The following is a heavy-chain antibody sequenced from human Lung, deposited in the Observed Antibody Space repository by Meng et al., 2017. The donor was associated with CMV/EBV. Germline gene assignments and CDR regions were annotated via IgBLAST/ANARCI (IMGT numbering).Heavy chain of an antibody. CDR1: RFTFSSFD. J-gene: IGHJ4*02. Sequence: GESLKISCAASRFTFSSFDMSWVRQAPGKGLEWVSTVSDTHGDTYYADSVKGRFTISRDNSKSTLYLQMNSLRADDTARYYCARLAARGYWGQGPLVTVSS. V-gene: IGHV3-23*01. CDR3: ARLAARGY. D-gene: IGHD6-6*01. CDR2: VSDTHGDT.